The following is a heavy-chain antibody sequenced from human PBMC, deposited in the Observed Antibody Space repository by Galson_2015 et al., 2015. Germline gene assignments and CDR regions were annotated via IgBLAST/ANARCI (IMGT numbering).Heavy chain of an antibody. CDR1: GFTFGSYT. J-gene: IGHJ4*02. CDR3: AIGYGSGNPYNFDY. V-gene: IGHV3-48*02. D-gene: IGHD3-10*01. CDR2: VSSSSTN. Sequence: SLRLSCAASGFTFGSYTLNWVRQAPGKGLEWVSYVSSSSTNNYADSVKGRFTISRDNAENSLYLHMSSLRDGDTAVYYCAIGYGSGNPYNFDYWGQGTLVTVSS.